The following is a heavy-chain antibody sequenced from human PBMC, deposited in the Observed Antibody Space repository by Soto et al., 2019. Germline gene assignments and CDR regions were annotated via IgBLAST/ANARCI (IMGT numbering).Heavy chain of an antibody. CDR1: GGTFSSYT. Sequence: QVQLVQSGAEVKKPGSSVKVSCKASGGTFSSYTISWVRQAPGQGLEWMGRIIPILGIANYAQKFQGRVTITAEKSTSTAYMELSSLRAEDTAVYYCARILYYDILTGYYGFDYWGQGTLVTVSS. V-gene: IGHV1-69*02. CDR2: IIPILGIA. J-gene: IGHJ4*02. CDR3: ARILYYDILTGYYGFDY. D-gene: IGHD3-9*01.